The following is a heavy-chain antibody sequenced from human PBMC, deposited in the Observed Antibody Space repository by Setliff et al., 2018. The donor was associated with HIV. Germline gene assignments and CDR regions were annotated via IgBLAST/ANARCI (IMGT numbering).Heavy chain of an antibody. V-gene: IGHV4-39*01. Sequence: PSETLSLTCSVSGGSINSDNYYWGWIRQAPGKGLEWIGSIYYSGTTYYNPSLRGRVTISVDRSRNQFSLTLNSVTAADTAMYYCAGRGGYNDWYFDYWGQGALVTVSS. CDR3: AGRGGYNDWYFDY. D-gene: IGHD5-12*01. CDR1: GGSINSDNYY. CDR2: IYYSGTT. J-gene: IGHJ4*02.